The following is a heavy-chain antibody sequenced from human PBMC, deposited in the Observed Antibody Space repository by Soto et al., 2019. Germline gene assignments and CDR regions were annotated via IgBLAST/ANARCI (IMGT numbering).Heavy chain of an antibody. CDR1: GYTFTSYD. CDR3: ARALPRIAAAGTVFGY. D-gene: IGHD6-13*01. CDR2: MNPNSGNT. V-gene: IGHV1-8*01. Sequence: ASVKVSCKASGYTFTSYDTNWVRQATGQGLEWMGWMNPNSGNTGYAQKFQGRVTMTRNTSISTAYMELSSLRSEDTAVYYCARALPRIAAAGTVFGYWGQGTLVTVSS. J-gene: IGHJ4*02.